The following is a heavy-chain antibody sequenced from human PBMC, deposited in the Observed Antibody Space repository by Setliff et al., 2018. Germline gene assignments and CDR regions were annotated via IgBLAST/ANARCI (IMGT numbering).Heavy chain of an antibody. V-gene: IGHV4-39*01. CDR2: VDHSGNA. J-gene: IGHJ4*02. CDR1: GDSIRRSTYY. Sequence: SETLSLTCTVSGDSIRRSTYYWGWIRQSPGKGLDWIGTVDHSGNAFYNPSHKSRVSISVDTSKNQVSLRLTSVSAADTAVYFCARRDPTGYYGYSFDLWGQGTLVTVSS. D-gene: IGHD3-9*01. CDR3: ARRDPTGYYGYSFDL.